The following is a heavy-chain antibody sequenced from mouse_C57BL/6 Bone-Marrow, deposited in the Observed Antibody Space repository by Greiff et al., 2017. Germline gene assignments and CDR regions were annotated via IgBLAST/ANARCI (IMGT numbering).Heavy chain of an antibody. D-gene: IGHD1-1*01. CDR3: ARQLLRFAY. Sequence: DVKLVESGGDLVKPGGSLKLSCAASGFTFSSYGMSWVRQTPDKRLEWVATISSGGSYTYYPDSVKGRFTISRDNAKNTLYLQMSSLKSEDTAMYYCARQLLRFAYWGQGTLVAVSA. CDR1: GFTFSSYG. J-gene: IGHJ3*01. V-gene: IGHV5-6*02. CDR2: ISSGGSYT.